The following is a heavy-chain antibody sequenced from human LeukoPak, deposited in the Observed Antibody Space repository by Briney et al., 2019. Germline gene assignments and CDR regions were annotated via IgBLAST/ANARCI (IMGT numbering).Heavy chain of an antibody. CDR1: SGSISSRNYY. Sequence: PSETLSLTCTVSSGSISSRNYYWGWIRQPPGKGLEWIGSIHYGGSTYYNPSLKSPVTISVYTSKNQFSLRLSSVTAADTAVYYCARRSGWMEYYYYGMDVWGQGTTVTV. CDR3: ARRSGWMEYYYYGMDV. CDR2: IHYGGST. V-gene: IGHV4-39*01. J-gene: IGHJ6*02. D-gene: IGHD6-19*01.